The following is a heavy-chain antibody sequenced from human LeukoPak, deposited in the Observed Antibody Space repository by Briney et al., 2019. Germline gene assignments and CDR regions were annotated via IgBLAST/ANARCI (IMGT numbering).Heavy chain of an antibody. J-gene: IGHJ4*02. CDR1: GFTFSSSA. CDR3: ATTLHSGYYDLY. CDR2: IGGSGAGT. Sequence: GGSLRLSCAASGFTFSSSAMSWVRQAPGKGLEWVSGIGGSGAGTYYAVSVKGRFTISRVNSKNTLYLQMNSLRAEDTAVYYCATTLHSGYYDLYWGQGTLVTVSS. V-gene: IGHV3-23*01. D-gene: IGHD3-22*01.